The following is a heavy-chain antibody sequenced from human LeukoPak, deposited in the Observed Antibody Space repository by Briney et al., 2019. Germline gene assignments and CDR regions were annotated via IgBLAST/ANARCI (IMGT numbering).Heavy chain of an antibody. D-gene: IGHD5-12*01. CDR1: RFTFSSYW. CDR2: IKQDGSEK. Sequence: AGGSLRLSCAASRFTFSSYWMSWVRQAPGKGLEWVANIKQDGSEKYYVDFVKGRFTISRDNAKNSLYLQMNRLRAEDTAVYYCARLVATSPRFDYWGQGTLVTVSS. V-gene: IGHV3-7*01. CDR3: ARLVATSPRFDY. J-gene: IGHJ4*02.